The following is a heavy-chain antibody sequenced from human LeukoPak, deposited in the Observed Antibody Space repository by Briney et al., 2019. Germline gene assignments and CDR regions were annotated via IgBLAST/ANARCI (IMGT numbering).Heavy chain of an antibody. Sequence: GASVKVSCKASGGTFSSYAISWVRQAPGQGLEWMGRIIPILGIANYAQKFQGRVTITADKSTSTAYMELSSLRSEDTAVYYCARDDSGYDNGPTVSLWGQGTLVTVSS. D-gene: IGHD5-12*01. V-gene: IGHV1-69*04. CDR3: ARDDSGYDNGPTVSL. CDR1: GGTFSSYA. J-gene: IGHJ4*02. CDR2: IIPILGIA.